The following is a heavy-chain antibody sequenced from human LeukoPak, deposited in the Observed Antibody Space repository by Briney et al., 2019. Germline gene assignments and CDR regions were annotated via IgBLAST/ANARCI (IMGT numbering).Heavy chain of an antibody. V-gene: IGHV3-21*04. CDR2: ISSSSSYI. D-gene: IGHD3-3*01. CDR1: GFTFSSYS. Sequence: PGGSLRLSCAASGFTFSSYSMNWVRQAPGKGLEWVSSISSSSSYIYYADSVKGRFTISRDNSKNTLYLQMNSLRAEDTAVYYCAKALTIFAFDYWGQGTLVTVSS. J-gene: IGHJ4*02. CDR3: AKALTIFAFDY.